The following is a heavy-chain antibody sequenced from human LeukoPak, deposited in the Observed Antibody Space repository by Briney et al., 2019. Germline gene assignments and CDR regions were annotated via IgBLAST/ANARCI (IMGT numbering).Heavy chain of an antibody. CDR1: GSTFSSYG. Sequence: GGSLRLSCAASGSTFSSYGMNWVRQAPGKGLEWVAVISYDGSNKYYADSVKGRFTISRDNSKNTLYLQMNSLKAEDTAVYYCAKRMGPSIAATDLDYWGQGTLVTVSS. CDR3: AKRMGPSIAATDLDY. J-gene: IGHJ4*02. CDR2: ISYDGSNK. V-gene: IGHV3-30*18. D-gene: IGHD6-13*01.